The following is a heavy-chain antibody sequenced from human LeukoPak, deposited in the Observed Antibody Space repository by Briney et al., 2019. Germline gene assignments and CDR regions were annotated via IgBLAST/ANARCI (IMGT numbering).Heavy chain of an antibody. CDR2: IYHSGIT. Sequence: SETLSLTCAVYGGSFSGNYWSWIRQPPGKGLEWIGEIYHSGITNYNPSLKSRVTISVDKSKNQFSLNLNSVTAADTAVYYCAKHFYYALDVWGQGTTVTVSS. CDR1: GGSFSGNY. J-gene: IGHJ6*02. CDR3: AKHFYYALDV. V-gene: IGHV4-34*01.